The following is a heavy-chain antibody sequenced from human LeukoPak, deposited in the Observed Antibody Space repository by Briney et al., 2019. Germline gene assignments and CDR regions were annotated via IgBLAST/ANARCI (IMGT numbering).Heavy chain of an antibody. V-gene: IGHV4-4*07. CDR3: ARIITGTTTAFDI. CDR1: GGSISGYY. Sequence: SETLSLTCTVSGGSISGYYWSWIRQAAGKGLEWIGRIYTSGSTHYNPSIKSRVTMSVDTSKNQFSLKLSSVTAADTAVYYCARIITGTTTAFDIWAKGQWSPSPQ. J-gene: IGHJ3*02. D-gene: IGHD1-7*01. CDR2: IYTSGST.